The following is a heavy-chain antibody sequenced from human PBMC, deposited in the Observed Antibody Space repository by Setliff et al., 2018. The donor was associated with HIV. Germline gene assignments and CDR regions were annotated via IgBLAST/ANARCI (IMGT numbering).Heavy chain of an antibody. J-gene: IGHJ5*02. D-gene: IGHD3-3*01. CDR3: ARQSITIFGVVISGFDP. CDR2: IYHSGST. Sequence: SETLSLTCAVSNYSINSGYYWGWIRQPPGKGLEWIGSIYHSGSTYYNPSLKSRVTISVDTSKNQVSLRLTSVTAAGTAVYYCARQSITIFGVVISGFDPWGQGTLVTVSS. V-gene: IGHV4-38-2*01. CDR1: NYSINSGYY.